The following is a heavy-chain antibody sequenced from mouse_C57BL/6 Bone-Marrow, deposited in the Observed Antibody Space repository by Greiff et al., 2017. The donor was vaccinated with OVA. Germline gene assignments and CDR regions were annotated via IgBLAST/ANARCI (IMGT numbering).Heavy chain of an antibody. CDR1: GFTFSSYA. V-gene: IGHV5-4*03. CDR3: ARARGDY. J-gene: IGHJ4*01. Sequence: DVKLVESGGGLVKPGGSLKLSCAASGFTFSSYALSWVRQTPEKRLEWVATISDGGSYTYYPDNVKGRFTISRDNAKNNLYLQMSHLKSEDTAMYYCARARGDYWGQGTSVTVSS. CDR2: ISDGGSYT.